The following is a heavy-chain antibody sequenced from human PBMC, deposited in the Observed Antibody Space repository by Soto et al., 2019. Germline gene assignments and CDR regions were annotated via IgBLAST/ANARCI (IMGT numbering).Heavy chain of an antibody. J-gene: IGHJ4*02. CDR1: GFTLSSYG. CDR3: AKDAAGAGTFDY. CDR2: ISYDGSNK. V-gene: IGHV3-30*18. Sequence: PAGSLRLSFAASGFTLSSYGMHWVRQAPGKGLEWVAVISYDGSNKYYADSVKGRVTISRDNSKNTLYLQMNSLRAEDTAVYYCAKDAAGAGTFDYWGQGTLVTVSS. D-gene: IGHD6-19*01.